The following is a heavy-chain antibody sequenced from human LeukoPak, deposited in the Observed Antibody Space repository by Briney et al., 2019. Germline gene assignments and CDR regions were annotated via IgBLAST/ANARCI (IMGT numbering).Heavy chain of an antibody. CDR3: ARVNSYGYVVGFDY. Sequence: SETLSLTCAVYGGSFSGYYWSWIRQPPGKGLEWIGEINHSGSTNYNPSLKSRVTISVDTSKNQFSLKLSSVTAADTAVYYCARVNSYGYVVGFDYWGQGTLITVSS. J-gene: IGHJ4*02. CDR1: GGSFSGYY. CDR2: INHSGST. V-gene: IGHV4-34*01. D-gene: IGHD5-18*01.